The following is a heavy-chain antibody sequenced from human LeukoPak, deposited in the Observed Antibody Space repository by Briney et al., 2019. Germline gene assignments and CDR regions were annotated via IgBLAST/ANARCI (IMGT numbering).Heavy chain of an antibody. CDR2: ISSSSSSI. D-gene: IGHD4-17*01. CDR3: ARPLDHGDYGGDFQH. CDR1: GFTFSDYS. J-gene: IGHJ1*01. Sequence: GGSLRLSCAASGFTFSDYSMNWVRQAPGKGLEWVSYISSSSSSIYYAESVKGRFTISRDNAKNSLYLQMNSLRAEDTAVYYCARPLDHGDYGGDFQHWGQGTLVTASS. V-gene: IGHV3-48*01.